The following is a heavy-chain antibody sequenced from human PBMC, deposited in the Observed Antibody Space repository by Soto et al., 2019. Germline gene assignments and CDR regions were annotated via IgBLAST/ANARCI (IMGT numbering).Heavy chain of an antibody. J-gene: IGHJ5*02. CDR1: GGSISSYY. Sequence: SETLSLTCTVSGGSISSYYWSWIRQPPGKGLEWIGYIYYSGSTNYNPSLKSRVTISVDTSKNQFSLKLSSVTAADTAVYYCARDLYCSGGSCYTNWFDPWGQGTLVTVSS. CDR2: IYYSGST. CDR3: ARDLYCSGGSCYTNWFDP. V-gene: IGHV4-59*01. D-gene: IGHD2-15*01.